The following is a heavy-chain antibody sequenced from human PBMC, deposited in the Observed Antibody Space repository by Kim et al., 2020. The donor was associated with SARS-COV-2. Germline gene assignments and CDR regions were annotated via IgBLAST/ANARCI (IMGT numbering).Heavy chain of an antibody. CDR3: AKLSLLNYYGSGVTRAY. D-gene: IGHD3-10*01. Sequence: GGSLRLSCAASGFTFSSYAMSWVRQAPGKGLEWVSAISGSGGSTYYADSVKGRFTISRDNSKNTLYLQMNSLRAEDTAVYYCAKLSLLNYYGSGVTRAYWGQGTLVTVSS. J-gene: IGHJ4*02. V-gene: IGHV3-23*01. CDR1: GFTFSSYA. CDR2: ISGSGGST.